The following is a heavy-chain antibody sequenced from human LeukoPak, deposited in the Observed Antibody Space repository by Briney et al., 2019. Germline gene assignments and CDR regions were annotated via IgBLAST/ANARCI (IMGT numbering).Heavy chain of an antibody. Sequence: GGSLRLSCAASGFTVSSDYMSWVRLAPGKGLEWVSVIYSGGSTYYADSVKGRFTISRDNSKNTLYLQMNSLRAEDTAVYYCARDFYYYGMDVWGQGTTVTVSS. CDR2: IYSGGST. J-gene: IGHJ6*02. CDR1: GFTVSSDY. CDR3: ARDFYYYGMDV. V-gene: IGHV3-66*01.